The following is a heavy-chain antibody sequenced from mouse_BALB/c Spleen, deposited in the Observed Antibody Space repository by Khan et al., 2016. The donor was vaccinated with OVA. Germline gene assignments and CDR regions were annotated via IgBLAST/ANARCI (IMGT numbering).Heavy chain of an antibody. CDR3: SRNGSRYSWWGY. J-gene: IGHJ3*02. Sequence: QVQLKQSGAELAKPGASVKMSCKASDYTFTNYWMHWVKQRPGQGLEWIGYIDPTTGYTEYNQKFKDKATLTADKSSSTAYMQLSSLTSEDSAVCYCSRNGSRYSWWGYWGQGTQVTVSA. D-gene: IGHD1-1*01. CDR1: DYTFTNYW. CDR2: IDPTTGYT. V-gene: IGHV1-7*01.